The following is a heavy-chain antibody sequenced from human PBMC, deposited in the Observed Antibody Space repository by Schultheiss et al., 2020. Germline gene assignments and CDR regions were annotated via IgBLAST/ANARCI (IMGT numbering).Heavy chain of an antibody. CDR3: ARGHDFAYAFDM. D-gene: IGHD2-21*02. CDR2: ISSSSSYI. Sequence: GGSLRLSCAASGFTFSSYSMNWVRQAPGKGLEWVSSISSSSSYIYYADSVKGRFTISRDNAKNSLYLQMNSLRDEDTAIYYCARGHDFAYAFDMWGQGTIVTVAS. V-gene: IGHV3-21*01. J-gene: IGHJ3*02. CDR1: GFTFSSYS.